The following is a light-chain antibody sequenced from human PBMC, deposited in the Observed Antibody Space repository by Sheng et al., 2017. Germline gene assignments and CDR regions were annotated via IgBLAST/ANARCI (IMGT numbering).Light chain of an antibody. CDR3: QIWDSINDQVV. V-gene: IGLV3-21*02. CDR2: DDN. J-gene: IGLJ2*01. Sequence: SYELTQPPSVSVAPGETATMTCGGNNIGSRSVHWYQEKPGQAPVVVVHDDNDRHSGIPERFSGSNSGNTATLTISRVEAGDEADYYCQIWDSINDQVVFGGGTKLTVL. CDR1: NIGSRS.